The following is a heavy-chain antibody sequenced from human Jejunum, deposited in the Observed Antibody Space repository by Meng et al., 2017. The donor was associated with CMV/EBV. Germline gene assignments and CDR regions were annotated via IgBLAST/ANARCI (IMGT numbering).Heavy chain of an antibody. CDR3: ARANYAGRDSINVYHYGMDL. Sequence: MNWVRQTPGKGLEWISSMSSSGSYIEHAESLKGRFTISRDNANRSVFLHMKNLRADDTGVYFCARANYAGRDSINVYHYGMDLWGQGTMVTVSS. D-gene: IGHD3-16*01. CDR2: MSSSGSYI. V-gene: IGHV3-21*01. J-gene: IGHJ6*02.